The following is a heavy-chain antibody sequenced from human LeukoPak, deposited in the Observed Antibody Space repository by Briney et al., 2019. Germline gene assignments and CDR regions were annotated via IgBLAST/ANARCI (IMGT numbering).Heavy chain of an antibody. Sequence: SETLSLTCTVSGGSISSHYWSWIRQPPGKGLEWIGYIYYSGSTNYNPSLKSRVTISVDTSKNQFSLKLSSVTAADTAVYYCARDFGPYYYDSSGPHDAFDIWGQGTMVTVSS. J-gene: IGHJ3*02. D-gene: IGHD3-22*01. CDR3: ARDFGPYYYDSSGPHDAFDI. CDR2: IYYSGST. V-gene: IGHV4-59*11. CDR1: GGSISSHY.